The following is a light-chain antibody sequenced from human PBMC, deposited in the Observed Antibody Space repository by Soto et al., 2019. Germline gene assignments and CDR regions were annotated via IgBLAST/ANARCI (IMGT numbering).Light chain of an antibody. CDR3: QQGYSTTQT. CDR2: AAS. CDR1: QGISSH. J-gene: IGKJ1*01. Sequence: DIQMTQSPSSLSASAGDRVTITCRASQGISSHLNWYQQKPGKAPKLLIYAASSLQSGVPSRFSGSGSGTDFTLTINSLQPEDFATYYCQQGYSTTQTFGQGTKVDIK. V-gene: IGKV1-39*01.